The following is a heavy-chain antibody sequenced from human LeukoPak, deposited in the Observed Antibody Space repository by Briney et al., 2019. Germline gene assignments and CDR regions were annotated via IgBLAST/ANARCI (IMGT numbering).Heavy chain of an antibody. J-gene: IGHJ5*02. V-gene: IGHV6-1*01. Sequence: SQTLSLTCAISGDSVSSNSAAWNWIRQSPSRGLEWLGRTYYRSKWYNDYAVSVKSRITINPDTSKNQFSLQLNSVTPEDTAVYYCAREGVAARPEENWFDPWGQGTLVTVSS. CDR3: AREGVAARPEENWFDP. CDR2: TYYRSKWYN. CDR1: GDSVSSNSAA. D-gene: IGHD6-6*01.